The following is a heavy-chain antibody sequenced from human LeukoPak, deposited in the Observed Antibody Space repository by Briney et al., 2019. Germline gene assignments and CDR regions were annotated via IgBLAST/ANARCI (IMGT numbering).Heavy chain of an antibody. CDR2: ISSNGGST. CDR3: VKESLMGDYYYGMDV. J-gene: IGHJ6*02. Sequence: GGSLRLSCSASGFTFSSCAMHWVRQAPGKGLEYVSAISSNGGSTYYADSVKGRFTISRDNSKNTLYLQMSSLRAEDTAVYYCVKESLMGDYYYGMDVWGQGTTVTVSS. V-gene: IGHV3-64D*09. CDR1: GFTFSSCA. D-gene: IGHD2-8*01.